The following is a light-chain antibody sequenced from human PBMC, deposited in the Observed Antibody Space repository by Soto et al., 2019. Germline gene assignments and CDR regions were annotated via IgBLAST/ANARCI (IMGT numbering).Light chain of an antibody. J-gene: IGKJ1*01. CDR3: QQYDVYSPWM. V-gene: IGKV1-5*03. Sequence: DIQMTQSPSRLSASVGDRVTIPCRASQSVSRWLAWYKQKPGEAPKLLIYKASNLESGVSSRFSGSGSGTEFTLTISSLQPDDSATYYCQQYDVYSPWMFGQGTKVDIK. CDR1: QSVSRW. CDR2: KAS.